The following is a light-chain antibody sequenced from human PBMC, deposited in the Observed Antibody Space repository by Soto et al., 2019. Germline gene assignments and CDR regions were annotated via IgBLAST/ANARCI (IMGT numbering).Light chain of an antibody. J-gene: IGKJ1*01. CDR1: QSVSSN. CDR2: GAS. CDR3: QHYGASFAA. Sequence: IVLTQSPGTLSVSPGESATLSCRASQSVSSNLAWYRQTRGQAPRLLIFGASTRATDTPARFSGSGSGTDFTLTITRVEPADFAVYYCQHYGASFAAFGQGTQVEV. V-gene: IGKV3-20*01.